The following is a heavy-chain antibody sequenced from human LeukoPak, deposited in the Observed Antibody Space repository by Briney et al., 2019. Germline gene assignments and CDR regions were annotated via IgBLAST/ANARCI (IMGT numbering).Heavy chain of an antibody. D-gene: IGHD3-16*01. Sequence: PGGSLRLSCAASGFTFSSYSMNWVRQAPGKGLEWVSSISSSSSYIYYADSVKGRFTISRDNAKNSLYLQMNGLRAEDTAVYYCARDYDYVWGSPNWFDPWGQGTLVTVSS. V-gene: IGHV3-21*01. CDR2: ISSSSSYI. CDR1: GFTFSSYS. CDR3: ARDYDYVWGSPNWFDP. J-gene: IGHJ5*02.